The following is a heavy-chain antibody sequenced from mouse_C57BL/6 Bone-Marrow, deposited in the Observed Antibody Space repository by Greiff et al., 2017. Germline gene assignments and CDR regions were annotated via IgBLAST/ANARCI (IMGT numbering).Heavy chain of an antibody. V-gene: IGHV3-1*01. CDR2: ISYSGST. CDR1: GYSITSGYD. Sequence: EVQLQESGPGMVKPSQSLSLTCTVTGYSITSGYDWHWIRNFPGNKLEWMGYISYSGSTNYNPSLKSRISITHDTSKNHFFLKLNSVTTEDTATYYCAKGAGTAWFAYWGQGTLVTVSA. J-gene: IGHJ3*01. D-gene: IGHD4-1*01. CDR3: AKGAGTAWFAY.